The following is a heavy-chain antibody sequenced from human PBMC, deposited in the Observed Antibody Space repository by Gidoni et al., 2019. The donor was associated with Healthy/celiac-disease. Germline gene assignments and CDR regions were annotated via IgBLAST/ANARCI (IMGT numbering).Heavy chain of an antibody. Sequence: QVQLVQSGAEVKKPGASVKVSCKASGYTFTSYHINRVRHATGQGRDWMGWMNPNRGNTGYAQKFQGRVTMTRNTSISTAYMELSSLRSEDTAVYYCALRRDGYNFRDYWGQGTLVTVSS. D-gene: IGHD5-12*01. V-gene: IGHV1-8*01. CDR1: GYTFTSYH. J-gene: IGHJ4*02. CDR3: ALRRDGYNFRDY. CDR2: MNPNRGNT.